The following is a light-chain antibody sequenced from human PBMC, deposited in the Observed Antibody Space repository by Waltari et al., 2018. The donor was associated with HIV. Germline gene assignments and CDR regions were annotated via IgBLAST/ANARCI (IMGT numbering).Light chain of an antibody. CDR2: DDR. CDR3: QVWESSSDHVV. V-gene: IGLV3-21*02. CDR1: NIGSKS. J-gene: IGLJ2*01. Sequence: SYVLTQSPSVSVALGQTASIACGGYNIGSKSVNRYQQKPGQAPALVIYDDRDRPSGIPERFSGSNSGHTATLSIGRVEAGDEADYYCQVWESSSDHVVIGGGTKLTV.